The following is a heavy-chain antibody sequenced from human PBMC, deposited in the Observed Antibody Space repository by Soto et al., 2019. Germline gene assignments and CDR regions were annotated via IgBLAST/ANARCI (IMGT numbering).Heavy chain of an antibody. CDR2: VNPISGDT. J-gene: IGHJ5*02. Sequence: QIQLVQSGAEVKKPGASVKVSCRASGYTFTGYYLHWVRQAPGQGLEWMGWVNPISGDTNYAQKFQDRVIMTRDRFITKGHLERRRLGIEGTGVFYWSKEEGFWITMDPGRVFGPLGQGTPVTRSS. CDR3: SKEEGFWITMDPGRVFGP. D-gene: IGHD3-10*01. CDR1: GYTFTGYY. V-gene: IGHV1-2*02.